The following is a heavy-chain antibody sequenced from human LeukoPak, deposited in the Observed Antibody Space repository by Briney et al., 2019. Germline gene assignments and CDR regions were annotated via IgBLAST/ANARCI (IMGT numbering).Heavy chain of an antibody. V-gene: IGHV1-2*02. CDR3: ARDSYYYDSSGYYPGDDY. CDR1: GYTFTGYY. CDR2: INPNSGGT. D-gene: IGHD3-22*01. Sequence: ASVKVSCKASGYTFTGYYMHLVRQAPGQGLEWMGWINPNSGGTDYAQKFQGRVTMTRDTSISTAYMELSRLRSDDTAVYYCARDSYYYDSSGYYPGDDYWGQGTLVTVSS. J-gene: IGHJ4*02.